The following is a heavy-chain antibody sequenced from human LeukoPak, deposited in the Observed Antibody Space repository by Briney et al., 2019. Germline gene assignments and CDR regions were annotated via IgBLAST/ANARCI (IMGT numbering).Heavy chain of an antibody. CDR3: ARGGTSGWRTPNDDY. J-gene: IGHJ4*02. CDR1: GYTFTSYD. Sequence: GASVKVSCKASGYTFTSYDINWVRQATGQGLEWMGWMNPNSGNTGYAQKFQGRVTITRNTSISTAYMELSSLRSDDTAVYYCARGGTSGWRTPNDDYWGQGTLVTVSS. CDR2: MNPNSGNT. V-gene: IGHV1-8*03. D-gene: IGHD6-19*01.